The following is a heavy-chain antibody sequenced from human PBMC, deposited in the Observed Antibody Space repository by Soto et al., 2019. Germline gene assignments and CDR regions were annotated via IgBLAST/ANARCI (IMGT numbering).Heavy chain of an antibody. D-gene: IGHD3-10*01. CDR1: GGTFSIYA. J-gene: IGHJ4*02. CDR3: ARGHRGYFDY. V-gene: IGHV1-69*13. CDR2: IIPIFGTA. Sequence: SVKVSCKASGGTFSIYAISWLRQAPGQGLEWMGGIIPIFGTANYAQKFQGRVTITADESTSTAYMELSSLRSEDTAVYYCARGHRGYFDYWGQGTLVTVSS.